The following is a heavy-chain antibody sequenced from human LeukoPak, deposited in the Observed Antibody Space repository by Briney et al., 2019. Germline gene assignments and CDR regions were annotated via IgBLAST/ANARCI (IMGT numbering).Heavy chain of an antibody. CDR3: AKDRPATYYYDSTERY. CDR2: ISHDGSNK. V-gene: IGHV3-30*18. Sequence: GGSLRLSCAASGFTFSSYGMHWVRQAPGEGLEWVADISHDGSNKYYTDSVKGRFTISRDNSKNTLYLQMNSLRAEDTAVYYCAKDRPATYYYDSTERYWGQGTLVTVSS. CDR1: GFTFSSYG. J-gene: IGHJ4*02. D-gene: IGHD3-22*01.